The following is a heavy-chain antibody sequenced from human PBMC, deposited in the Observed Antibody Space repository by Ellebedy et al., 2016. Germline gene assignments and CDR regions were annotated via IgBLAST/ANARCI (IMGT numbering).Heavy chain of an antibody. D-gene: IGHD3-3*02. V-gene: IGHV4-61*01. Sequence: SETLSLTXTVSGGSVSSGSYYWSWIRQPPGKGLEWIGYIYYSGSTNYNPSLKSRVTISVDTSKNQFSLKLSSVTAADTAVYYCARVELGGSIAFFDYWGQGTLVTVSS. CDR2: IYYSGST. CDR1: GGSVSSGSYY. J-gene: IGHJ4*02. CDR3: ARVELGGSIAFFDY.